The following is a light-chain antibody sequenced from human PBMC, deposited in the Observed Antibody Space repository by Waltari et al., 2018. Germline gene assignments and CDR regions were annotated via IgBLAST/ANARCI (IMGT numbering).Light chain of an antibody. CDR2: KAS. J-gene: IGKJ2*01. V-gene: IGKV1-5*03. Sequence: DIQMTQSPSTLSASVGDRVTIPCRASQSINTWLAWYQLKPGKAHKLLIYKASSLESGVPSRFSGSGSGTEFTLTINSLQPDDFATYFCQQYSSYSYTFGQGTKMEI. CDR3: QQYSSYSYT. CDR1: QSINTW.